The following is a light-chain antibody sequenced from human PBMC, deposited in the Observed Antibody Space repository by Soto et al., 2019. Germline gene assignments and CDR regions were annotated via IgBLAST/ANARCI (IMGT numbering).Light chain of an antibody. CDR2: SAS. CDR3: QQYESYPLT. J-gene: IGKJ4*01. V-gene: IGKV1-5*03. Sequence: DIQMTQSPSTLSASVGDRVTITCRASQSVSAWLAWYQQKPGKAPELLIYSASTVETGVPSRLSGSGSETEFTLTISSLRPDDFATYYCQQYESYPLTFGGGTRIEIK. CDR1: QSVSAW.